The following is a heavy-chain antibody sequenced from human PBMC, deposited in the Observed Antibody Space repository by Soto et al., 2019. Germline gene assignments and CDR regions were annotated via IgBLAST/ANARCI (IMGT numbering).Heavy chain of an antibody. D-gene: IGHD3-10*01. CDR1: GFTFSSYG. Sequence: GGSLRLSCAASGFTFSSYGMHWVRQAPGKGLEWVAVISYDGSNKYYADSVKGRFTISRDNSKNTLYLQMNSLRAEDTAVYYCAKLWFGELLNPLDYWGQGTLVTVSS. V-gene: IGHV3-30*18. J-gene: IGHJ4*02. CDR2: ISYDGSNK. CDR3: AKLWFGELLNPLDY.